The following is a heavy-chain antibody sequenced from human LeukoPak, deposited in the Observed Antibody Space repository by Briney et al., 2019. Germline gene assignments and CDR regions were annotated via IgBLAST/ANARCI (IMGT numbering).Heavy chain of an antibody. D-gene: IGHD3-22*01. CDR3: ARVSPYYYDSSGYPPAHWFDP. J-gene: IGHJ5*02. CDR1: GGTSTSYA. V-gene: IGHV1-69*06. Sequence: SVKVSCKASGGTSTSYAISWVRQAPGQGLEWMGGIIPIFGAANYAQKFQGRVTITADKSTSTAYMELRSLRSDDTAVYYCARVSPYYYDSSGYPPAHWFDPWGQGTLVTVSS. CDR2: IIPIFGAA.